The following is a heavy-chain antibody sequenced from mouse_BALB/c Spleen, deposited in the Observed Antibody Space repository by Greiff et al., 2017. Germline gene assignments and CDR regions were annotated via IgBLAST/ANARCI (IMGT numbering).Heavy chain of an antibody. Sequence: EVQLVESGAELVKPGASVKLSCTASGFNIKDTYMHWVKQRPEQGLEWIGRIDPANGNTKYDPKFQGKATITADTSSNTAYLQLSSLTSEDTAVYYCSLYGNYLYYAMDYWGQGTSVTVSS. CDR3: SLYGNYLYYAMDY. CDR2: IDPANGNT. J-gene: IGHJ4*01. V-gene: IGHV14-3*02. CDR1: GFNIKDTY. D-gene: IGHD2-1*01.